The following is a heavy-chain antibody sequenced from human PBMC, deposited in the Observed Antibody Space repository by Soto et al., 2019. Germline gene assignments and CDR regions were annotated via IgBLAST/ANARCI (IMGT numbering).Heavy chain of an antibody. V-gene: IGHV1-46*01. CDR2: INPSGGST. J-gene: IGHJ4*02. Sequence: EASVKVSCKASGYTFTSYYMHWVRQAPGQGLEWMGIINPSGGSTSYAQKFQGRVTMTRDTSTSTVYMELSSLRSEDTAVYYCARGPYYVDGVRHYYDSSGYEVAGFDYWGQGTLVTVSS. CDR1: GYTFTSYY. D-gene: IGHD3-22*01. CDR3: ARGPYYVDGVRHYYDSSGYEVAGFDY.